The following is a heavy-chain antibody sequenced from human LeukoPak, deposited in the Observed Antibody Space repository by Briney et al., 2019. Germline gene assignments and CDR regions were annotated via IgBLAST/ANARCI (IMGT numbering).Heavy chain of an antibody. CDR3: ARDRDSSGLFDP. CDR1: GGTFSSYA. V-gene: IGHV1-69*13. J-gene: IGHJ5*02. CDR2: IIPIFGTA. D-gene: IGHD3-22*01. Sequence: SVKVSCTASGGTFSSYAISWVRQAPGQGLEWMGGIIPIFGTANYAQKFQGRVTITADESTSTAYMELSSLRSEDTAVYYCARDRDSSGLFDPWGQGTLVTVSS.